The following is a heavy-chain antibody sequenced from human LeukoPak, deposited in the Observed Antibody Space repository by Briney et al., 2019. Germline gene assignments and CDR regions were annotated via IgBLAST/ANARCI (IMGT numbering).Heavy chain of an antibody. CDR1: GYTFTSYY. D-gene: IGHD3-22*01. CDR3: ARGGYYETQVAFDV. CDR2: VNPSGGST. J-gene: IGHJ3*01. Sequence: ASVKVSCKASGYTFTSYYMHWVRQAPRQGLEWMGIVNPSGGSTSYAENFQGRVTVTRDTSTSTVYMELSSLRSEDTALYYCARGGYYETQVAFDVWGQGTMVTVSS. V-gene: IGHV1-46*01.